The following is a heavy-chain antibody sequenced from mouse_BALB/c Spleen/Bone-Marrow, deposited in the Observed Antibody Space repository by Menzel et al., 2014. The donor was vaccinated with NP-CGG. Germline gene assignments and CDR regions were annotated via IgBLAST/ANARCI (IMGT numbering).Heavy chain of an antibody. CDR3: ARENYRSHYYFDY. CDR2: INSNGGST. D-gene: IGHD2-14*01. V-gene: IGHV5-6-3*01. CDR1: GFTFSSYG. Sequence: EVQLVESGGGLVQPGGSLKLSCAASGFTFSSYGMSWVRQTPDKRLELVATINSNGGSTYYPDRVKGRFTISRDNAKNTLYLQMSSLKSEDTAMYYCARENYRSHYYFDYWGQGTTLTVSS. J-gene: IGHJ2*01.